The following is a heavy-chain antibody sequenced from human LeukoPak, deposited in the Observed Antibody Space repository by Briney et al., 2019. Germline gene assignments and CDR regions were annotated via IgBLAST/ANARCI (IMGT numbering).Heavy chain of an antibody. CDR3: ARPRVVGAHDAFDI. CDR1: GFTFSDYY. D-gene: IGHD1-26*01. V-gene: IGHV3-11*06. Sequence: GRSLRLSCAASGFTFSDYYMNWIRQAPGKGLEWISYISSTSTYTNYADSVKGRFTISRDNAKNSLYLQMNSLRAEDTAVYYCARPRVVGAHDAFDIWGQGTMVTVSS. J-gene: IGHJ3*02. CDR2: ISSTSTYT.